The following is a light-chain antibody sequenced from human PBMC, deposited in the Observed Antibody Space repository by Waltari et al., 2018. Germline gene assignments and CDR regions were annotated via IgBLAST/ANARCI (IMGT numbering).Light chain of an antibody. CDR3: QQYDNLRT. Sequence: DIQMTQSPSTLSASVGDRVSITGRASQNVNSWLALYHQIPGEAPRLLIYRVSSLASGVPSRFGGSGSGTEVSRTITSLQPDVLGTYYCQQYDNLRTFGQGTKLEI. CDR1: QNVNSW. CDR2: RVS. V-gene: IGKV1-5*03. J-gene: IGKJ2*01.